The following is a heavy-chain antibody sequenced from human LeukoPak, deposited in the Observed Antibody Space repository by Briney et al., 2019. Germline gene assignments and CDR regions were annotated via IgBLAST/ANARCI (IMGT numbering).Heavy chain of an antibody. CDR1: GFTFSSYW. J-gene: IGHJ4*02. V-gene: IGHV3-7*03. CDR3: ARELKGIAVALDY. Sequence: GGSLRLSCAASGFTFSSYWMSWVRQAPGKGLEWVANIKQDGSEKYYVDSVKGRFTISRDNAKSSLYLQMNSLRAEDTAVYYCARELKGIAVALDYWGQGTLVTVSS. CDR2: IKQDGSEK. D-gene: IGHD6-19*01.